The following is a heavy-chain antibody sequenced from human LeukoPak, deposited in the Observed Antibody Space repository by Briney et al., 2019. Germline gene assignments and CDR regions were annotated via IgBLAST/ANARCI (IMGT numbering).Heavy chain of an antibody. CDR1: GGSISSYY. CDR3: ARGGSSWTSVRYFDY. V-gene: IGHV4-59*01. J-gene: IGHJ4*02. Sequence: SETLSLTCTVSGGSISSYYWSWIRQPPGKGLGWIGYIYYSGSTNYNPSLKSRVTISVDTSKNQFSLKLSSVTAADTAVYYCARGGSSWTSVRYFDYWGQGTLVTVSS. D-gene: IGHD6-13*01. CDR2: IYYSGST.